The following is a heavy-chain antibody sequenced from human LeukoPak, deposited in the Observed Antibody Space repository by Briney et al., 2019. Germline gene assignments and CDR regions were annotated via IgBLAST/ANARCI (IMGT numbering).Heavy chain of an antibody. D-gene: IGHD5-12*01. Sequence: PSETLSRTCTVSGGSISSSSYYWGWIRQPPGKGLEWIGTFYYSGSTYYNPSLNSRVTISVDTSKNQFSLYLSSVTAADTAVYYCARQTAATITGYYFYMDVWGKGTTVNVSS. V-gene: IGHV4-39*01. J-gene: IGHJ6*03. CDR2: FYYSGST. CDR3: ARQTAATITGYYFYMDV. CDR1: GGSISSSSYY.